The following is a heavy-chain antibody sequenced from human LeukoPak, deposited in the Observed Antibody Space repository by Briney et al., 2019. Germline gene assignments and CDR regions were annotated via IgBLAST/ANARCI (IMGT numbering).Heavy chain of an antibody. CDR3: ARGELRSPTSVDTAMVDY. CDR2: IKQDGSEK. D-gene: IGHD5-18*01. V-gene: IGHV3-7*01. Sequence: GGSLRLSCAASGFTFSSYAMSWVRQAPGKGLEWVANIKQDGSEKYYVDSVKGRFTISRDNAKNSLYLQMNSLRAEDTAVYYCARGELRSPTSVDTAMVDYWGQGTLVTVSS. CDR1: GFTFSSYA. J-gene: IGHJ4*02.